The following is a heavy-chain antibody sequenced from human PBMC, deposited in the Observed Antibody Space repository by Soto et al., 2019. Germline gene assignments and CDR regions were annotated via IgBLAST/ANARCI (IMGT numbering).Heavy chain of an antibody. CDR2: ISYDGSNK. V-gene: IGHV3-30-3*01. Sequence: GGGLRLSFVAPGFTLTSYSIHWGRQVPGKGLEWVAVISYDGSNKYYADSVKGRFTISRDNSKDTVYLQMKSLRPEDTAVYYCARDFSMVVVAPGYWGQGTLVTVSS. J-gene: IGHJ4*02. CDR3: ARDFSMVVVAPGY. CDR1: GFTLTSYS. D-gene: IGHD2-15*01.